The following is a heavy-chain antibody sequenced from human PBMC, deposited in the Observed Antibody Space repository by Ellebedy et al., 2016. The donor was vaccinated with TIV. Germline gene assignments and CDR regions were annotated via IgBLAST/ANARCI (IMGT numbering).Heavy chain of an antibody. CDR2: VSGGGDST. CDR1: GFTFSAFA. J-gene: IGHJ4*02. D-gene: IGHD3-22*01. Sequence: GGSLRLSCAASGFTFSAFAMHWVRQAPGKGLEWLSVVSGGGDSTYHADSVKGRFTITRDNSKNTLYLQMITLRAEDTAVYYCAKGSSLGFTYDRVGFEYWGQGTLVTVSS. CDR3: AKGSSLGFTYDRVGFEY. V-gene: IGHV3-23*01.